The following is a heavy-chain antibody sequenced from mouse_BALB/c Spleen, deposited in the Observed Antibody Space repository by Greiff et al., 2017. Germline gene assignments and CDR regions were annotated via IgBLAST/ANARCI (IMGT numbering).Heavy chain of an antibody. CDR2: ISSGGGST. CDR3: ARKGDGNYAMDY. Sequence: EVQRVESGGGLVKPGGSLKLSCAASGFAFSSYDMSWVRQTPEKRLEWVAYISSGGGSTYYPDTVKGRFTISRDNAKNTLYLQMSSLKSEDTAMYYCARKGDGNYAMDYWGQGTSVTVSS. D-gene: IGHD2-1*01. J-gene: IGHJ4*01. CDR1: GFAFSSYD. V-gene: IGHV5-12-1*01.